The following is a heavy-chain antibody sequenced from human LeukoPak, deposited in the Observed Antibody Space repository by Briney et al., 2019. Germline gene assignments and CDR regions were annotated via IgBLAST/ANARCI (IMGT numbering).Heavy chain of an antibody. D-gene: IGHD4-17*01. Sequence: GASVKVSCKASGYTFTGYYMHWVRQAPGQGLEWMGWINPNSGGTNYAQKFQGWVTMTRDTSISTAYMELSRLRSDDTAVYYCARAMTTVTADFDYWGQGSLVTVSS. J-gene: IGHJ4*02. V-gene: IGHV1-2*04. CDR1: GYTFTGYY. CDR2: INPNSGGT. CDR3: ARAMTTVTADFDY.